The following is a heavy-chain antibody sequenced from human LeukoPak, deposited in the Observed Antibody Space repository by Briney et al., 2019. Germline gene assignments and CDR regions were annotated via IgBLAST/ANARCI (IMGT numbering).Heavy chain of an antibody. Sequence: SETLSLTCTVSGGSISSSSYYWGWIRQPPGKGLEWIGSIYYSGSTYYNPSLKSRVTISVDTSKNQFSLKLSSVTAADTAVYYCARQIGRSSTLYFDYWGQGTLVTVSS. D-gene: IGHD2-2*01. CDR3: ARQIGRSSTLYFDY. J-gene: IGHJ4*02. CDR1: GGSISSSSYY. CDR2: IYYSGST. V-gene: IGHV4-39*01.